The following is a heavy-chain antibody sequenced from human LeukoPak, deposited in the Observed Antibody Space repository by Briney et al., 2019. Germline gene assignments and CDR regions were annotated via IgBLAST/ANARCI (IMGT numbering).Heavy chain of an antibody. J-gene: IGHJ3*02. V-gene: IGHV3-30*04. Sequence: PGGSLRLSCAASGFTFSSYAMHWVRQAPGKGLEWVAVISYDGSNKYYADSVKGRFTISRDNSKNTLYLQMNSLRAEDTAVYYCASPILYSSDAFDIWGQGTMVTVSS. CDR3: ASPILYSSDAFDI. CDR2: ISYDGSNK. D-gene: IGHD5-18*01. CDR1: GFTFSSYA.